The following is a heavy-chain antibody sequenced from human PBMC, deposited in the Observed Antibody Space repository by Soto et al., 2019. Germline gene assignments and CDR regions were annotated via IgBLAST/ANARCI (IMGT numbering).Heavy chain of an antibody. CDR2: ITSSGSNT. D-gene: IGHD6-6*01. J-gene: IGHJ4*02. Sequence: QVQLVESGGGLVKPGGSLRLSCAASGFTFSGYNMSWIRQAPGKGLEWVSYITSSGSNTFDAESVKGRFTISRENTMNLLYLQMNSLSDEDTAVYYCARRGTISSAHHFDHWGQGTLVTVSS. CDR3: ARRGTISSAHHFDH. V-gene: IGHV3-11*01. CDR1: GFTFSGYN.